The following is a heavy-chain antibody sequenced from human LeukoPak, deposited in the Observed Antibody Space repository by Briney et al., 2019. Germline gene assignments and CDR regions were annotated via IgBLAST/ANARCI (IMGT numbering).Heavy chain of an antibody. D-gene: IGHD3-16*01. V-gene: IGHV3-30*02. J-gene: IGHJ3*02. CDR1: GFTFSSYG. Sequence: PGGSLRLSCEASGFTFSSYGMHWVRQAPGKGLGWMAFIRYDGSNKYYADSVKGRFTISRDNCKNTLYLQMNSLRAEDTAVYYCAKDDVKGGYVLFAFNIWGQGKMVTVSS. CDR3: AKDDVKGGYVLFAFNI. CDR2: IRYDGSNK.